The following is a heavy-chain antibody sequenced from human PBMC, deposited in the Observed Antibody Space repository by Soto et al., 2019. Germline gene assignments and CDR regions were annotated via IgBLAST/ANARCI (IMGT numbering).Heavy chain of an antibody. V-gene: IGHV4-39*01. CDR1: GGSISRSSYF. D-gene: IGHD2-21*02. CDR3: ARHPSDFWFDP. Sequence: QLQLQESGPGLVKPSETLSLTCSVSGGSISRSSYFWGWIRQPPGKGLEWIGSIYYSGSTYYNPSLKSRVTVSVDTSKNQFSLQLSSVTAADTAVYYCARHPSDFWFDPWGQGTLVTVSS. J-gene: IGHJ5*02. CDR2: IYYSGST.